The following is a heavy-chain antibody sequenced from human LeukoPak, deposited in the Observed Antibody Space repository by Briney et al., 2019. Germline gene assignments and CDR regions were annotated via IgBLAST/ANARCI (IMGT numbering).Heavy chain of an antibody. CDR1: GFTFSIYA. CDR3: AKDHSSSSLDY. CDR2: ISGPADST. D-gene: IGHD6-6*01. Sequence: PGGSLRLSCAASGFTFSIYAMTWVRQAPGKGLEWVSVISGPADSTHYADSVKGRFTISRDNSKNTLYLQMNSLRAEDTAVYYCAKDHSSSSLDYWGQGTLVTVSS. J-gene: IGHJ4*02. V-gene: IGHV3-23*01.